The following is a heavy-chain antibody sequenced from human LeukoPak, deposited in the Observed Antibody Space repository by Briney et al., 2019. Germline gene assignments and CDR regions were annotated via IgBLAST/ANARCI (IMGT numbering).Heavy chain of an antibody. V-gene: IGHV3-48*01. J-gene: IGHJ6*03. CDR2: ISSSSSTI. Sequence: PGGSLRLSCAASGFIFSSYSMNWVRQAPGKGLEWVSYISSSSSTIYYADSVKGRFTISRDNAKNSLYLQMNSLRAEDTAVYYCASGSGGSATSYSYAVGKSYSYYYMDVWGKGTTVTISS. D-gene: IGHD2-15*01. CDR3: ASGSGGSATSYSYAVGKSYSYYYMDV. CDR1: GFIFSSYS.